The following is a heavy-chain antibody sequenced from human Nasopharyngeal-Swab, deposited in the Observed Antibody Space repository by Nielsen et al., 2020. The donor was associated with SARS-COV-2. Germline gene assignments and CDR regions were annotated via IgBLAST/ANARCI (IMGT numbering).Heavy chain of an antibody. CDR3: ARDSAGKYDYVWGSYRYYYHGMDV. CDR2: ISAYNGNT. CDR1: GYTFTSYA. D-gene: IGHD3-16*02. V-gene: IGHV1-18*01. J-gene: IGHJ6*02. Sequence: ASVKVSCKASGYTFTSYAMHWVRQAPGQRLEWMGWISAYNGNTNYAQKLQGRVTMTTDTSTSTAYMELRSLRSDDTAVYYCARDSAGKYDYVWGSYRYYYHGMDVWGQGTTVTVSS.